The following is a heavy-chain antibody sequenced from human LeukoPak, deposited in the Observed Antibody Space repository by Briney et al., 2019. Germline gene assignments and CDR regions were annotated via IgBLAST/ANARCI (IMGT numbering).Heavy chain of an antibody. CDR1: GFTFSSYG. D-gene: IGHD6-13*01. Sequence: GGSLRLSCAASGFTFSSYGMHWVRQAPGKGLEWVAFIRYDGSNKYYADSVKGRFTISRDNSKNTLYLQMNSLRAEDTAVYYCARDRSPGIAAAATDYWGQGTLVTVSS. V-gene: IGHV3-30*02. CDR3: ARDRSPGIAAAATDY. J-gene: IGHJ4*02. CDR2: IRYDGSNK.